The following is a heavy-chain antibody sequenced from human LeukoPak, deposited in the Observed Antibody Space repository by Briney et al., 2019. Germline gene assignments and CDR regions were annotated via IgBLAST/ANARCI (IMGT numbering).Heavy chain of an antibody. J-gene: IGHJ4*02. CDR1: GGSISSGDYY. D-gene: IGHD5-24*01. Sequence: SQTLSLTCTVSGGSISSGDYYWSWIRQPPGKGLEWIGYICYSGSTYYNPSLKSRVTISVDTSKNQFSPKLSSVTAADTAVYYCARVEGIRRWLQLDYWGQGTLVTVSS. CDR2: ICYSGST. V-gene: IGHV4-30-4*01. CDR3: ARVEGIRRWLQLDY.